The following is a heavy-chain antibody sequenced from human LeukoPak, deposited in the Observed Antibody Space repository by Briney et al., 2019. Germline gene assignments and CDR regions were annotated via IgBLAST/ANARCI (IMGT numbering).Heavy chain of an antibody. J-gene: IGHJ4*02. Sequence: GGSLRLSCTASRFTFSDYYMSWIRQAPGKGLEWVSYISRSGNTIFYADSVKGRFIISRDNAKNSVSLQMNSLRVEDTAVYYCARVVKAYDFWSNYYDDYWGQGTLVTVSS. V-gene: IGHV3-11*01. D-gene: IGHD3-3*01. CDR3: ARVVKAYDFWSNYYDDY. CDR2: ISRSGNTI. CDR1: RFTFSDYY.